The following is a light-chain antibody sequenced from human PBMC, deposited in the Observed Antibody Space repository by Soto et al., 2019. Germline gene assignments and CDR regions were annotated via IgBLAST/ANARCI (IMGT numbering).Light chain of an antibody. CDR1: SSDVGNYNL. V-gene: IGLV2-23*02. CDR2: EVS. Sequence: QSALTQPASVSGSPGQSITISCTGNSSDVGNYNLVSWYQQHPGKAPKLMIYEVSKRPSGVSNRFSGSKSGNTASLTISGLQAEDEADYYCCSYAGSSTFVVFGGGTKLTVL. J-gene: IGLJ2*01. CDR3: CSYAGSSTFVV.